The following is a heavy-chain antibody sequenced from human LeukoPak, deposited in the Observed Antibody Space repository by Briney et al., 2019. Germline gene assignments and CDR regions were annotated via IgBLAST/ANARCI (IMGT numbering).Heavy chain of an antibody. D-gene: IGHD5-24*01. CDR3: ARHRLETATIRRGRPNWYFDL. Sequence: PSETLSLTCIVSGGSISRGSYYWNWIRQPPGKGLEWIGYIYSSGSTNYNPSLKSRVTISVDTSNNQFSLKLSSVTAADTAVYYCARHRLETATIRRGRPNWYFDLWGRGTLVTVSS. CDR1: GGSISRGSYY. CDR2: IYSSGST. J-gene: IGHJ2*01. V-gene: IGHV4-61*01.